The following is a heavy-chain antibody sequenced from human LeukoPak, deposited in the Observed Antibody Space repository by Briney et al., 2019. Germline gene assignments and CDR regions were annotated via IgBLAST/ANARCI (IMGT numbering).Heavy chain of an antibody. CDR2: INQDGREK. V-gene: IGHV3-7*01. Sequence: PGGSLRLSCAASGFTFTTFWMSWVRQAPGKGLEWVANINQDGREKYYVDSVRGRFTISRDNAKNSLYLQMNSLRAEDTAVYYCARGFSSPDIAAGFPWFYYYYMDVWGKGTTVTVSS. CDR3: ARGFSSPDIAAGFPWFYYYYMDV. CDR1: GFTFTTFW. D-gene: IGHD6-13*01. J-gene: IGHJ6*03.